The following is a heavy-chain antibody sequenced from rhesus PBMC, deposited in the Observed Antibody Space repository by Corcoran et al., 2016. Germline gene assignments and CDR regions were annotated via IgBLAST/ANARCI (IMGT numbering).Heavy chain of an antibody. J-gene: IGHJ4*01. CDR3: AREGPTVAAWGVFDY. V-gene: IGHV4-127*01. Sequence: QVQLQESGPGLVKPSETLSLTCVVSGYSISSGYGWNWIRQPPGKGLEWIGYIGCSSGGTNYHPSLNTRDTLSKDPSNTQFSLKLNSVTAADTAVYYCAREGPTVAAWGVFDYWGQGVLVTVSS. D-gene: IGHD4-29*01. CDR1: GYSISSGYG. CDR2: IGCSSGGT.